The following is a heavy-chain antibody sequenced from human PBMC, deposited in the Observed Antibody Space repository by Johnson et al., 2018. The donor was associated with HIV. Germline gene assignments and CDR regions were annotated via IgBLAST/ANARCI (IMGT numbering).Heavy chain of an antibody. CDR3: AKERDSGSYFDAFDL. CDR2: ISWNRGSI. V-gene: IGHV3-9*01. D-gene: IGHD1-26*01. Sequence: VQLVESGGGLVQPGRSLRLSCAASGFTFDDYAMHWVRQAPGKGLEWVSGISWNRGSIGYADSVKGRFTISRDNAKNSLYLQMNSLRAEDTAVYYCAKERDSGSYFDAFDLWGQGTMVTISS. CDR1: GFTFDDYA. J-gene: IGHJ3*01.